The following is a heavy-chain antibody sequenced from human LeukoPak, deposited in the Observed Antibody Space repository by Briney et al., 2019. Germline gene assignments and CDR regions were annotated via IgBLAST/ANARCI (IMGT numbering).Heavy chain of an antibody. V-gene: IGHV3-30*18. J-gene: IGHJ4*02. CDR1: GFTFSSYG. Sequence: GGSLRLSCAASGFTFSSYGMHWVRQAPGKGLEWVAVISYDGSNKYYADSVKGRFTISRDNSKNTLYLQMNSLRAEDTAVYYCAKDSGSSSERVTDYWGQGTLVTVSS. CDR3: AKDSGSSSERVTDY. CDR2: ISYDGSNK. D-gene: IGHD6-13*01.